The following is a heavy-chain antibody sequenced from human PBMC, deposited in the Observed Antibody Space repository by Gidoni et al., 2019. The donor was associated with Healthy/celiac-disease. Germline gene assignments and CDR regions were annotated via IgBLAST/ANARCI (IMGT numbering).Heavy chain of an antibody. CDR1: GYTFTGYY. J-gene: IGHJ3*02. V-gene: IGHV1-2*04. Sequence: QVQLVQSGAEVKKPGASVKVSCKASGYTFTGYYMHWVRQATGHGLEWMGWINPNSGGTNYAEKYQGWVTMTRETYISTAYMELSRLRSDDTAVYYCATGLRLGELSNDAFDIWGQGTMVTVSS. CDR2: INPNSGGT. D-gene: IGHD3-16*02. CDR3: ATGLRLGELSNDAFDI.